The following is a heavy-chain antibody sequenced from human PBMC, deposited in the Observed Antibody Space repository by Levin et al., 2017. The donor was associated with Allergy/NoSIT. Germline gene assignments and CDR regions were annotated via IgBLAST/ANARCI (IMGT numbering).Heavy chain of an antibody. Sequence: GESLKISCAASGFTFSDYYMSWIRQAPGKGLEWVSYISSSGSTIYYADSVKGRFTISRDNAKNSLYLQMNSLRAEDTAVYYCAREAAAPEEGYYYYYGMDVWGQGTTVTVSS. CDR2: ISSSGSTI. D-gene: IGHD6-25*01. CDR1: GFTFSDYY. J-gene: IGHJ6*02. V-gene: IGHV3-11*01. CDR3: AREAAAPEEGYYYYYGMDV.